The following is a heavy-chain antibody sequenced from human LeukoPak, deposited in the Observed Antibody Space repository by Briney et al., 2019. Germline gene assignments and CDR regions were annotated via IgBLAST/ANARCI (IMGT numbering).Heavy chain of an antibody. Sequence: PGGSLRLSCAASGFTFSDYYMSWIRQAPGKGLEWVSYISSSGSSIYYADSVKGRFTISRDNAKNSLYLRMNSLRAEDTAVYYCASPLTPLDPSDGELYYWGQGTLVTVSS. CDR1: GFTFSDYY. V-gene: IGHV3-11*01. D-gene: IGHD1-1*01. CDR3: ASPLTPLDPSDGELYY. J-gene: IGHJ4*02. CDR2: ISSSGSSI.